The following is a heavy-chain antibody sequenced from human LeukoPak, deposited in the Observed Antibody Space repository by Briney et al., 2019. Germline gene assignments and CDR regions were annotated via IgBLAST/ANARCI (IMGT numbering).Heavy chain of an antibody. CDR3: ANVVRSFGY. D-gene: IGHD2-15*01. J-gene: IGHJ4*02. V-gene: IGHV3-23*01. CDR1: GFTLSNFA. Sequence: RTGGSLRLSCAASGFTLSNFAMSWVRQAPGKGLEWVSSISDNGRNIYYADSVKGRLTISRDNSKNTLYLQMNSLRAEDTAIYYRANVVRSFGYWGQGTLVTVSS. CDR2: ISDNGRNI.